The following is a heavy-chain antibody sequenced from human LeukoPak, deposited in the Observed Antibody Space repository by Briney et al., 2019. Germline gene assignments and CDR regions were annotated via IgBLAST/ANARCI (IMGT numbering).Heavy chain of an antibody. CDR1: GGSISSYY. CDR3: ARQGAVAGFDY. CDR2: IYYSGST. Sequence: ASETLSLTCTVSGGSISSYYWSWIRQPPGKGLEWIGYIYYSGSTNYNPSLKSRVTISVDTSKNQFSLKLSSVTAADTAVYYCARQGAVAGFDYWGQGTLVTVSS. J-gene: IGHJ4*02. V-gene: IGHV4-59*01. D-gene: IGHD6-19*01.